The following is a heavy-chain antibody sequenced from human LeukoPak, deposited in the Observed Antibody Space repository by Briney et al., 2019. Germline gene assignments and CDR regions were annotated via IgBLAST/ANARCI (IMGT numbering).Heavy chain of an antibody. V-gene: IGHV4-34*01. D-gene: IGHD3-10*01. J-gene: IGHJ4*02. Sequence: PSETLSLTCAVYGGSFSGYYWSWIRQPPGKGLEWIGEINHSGSTNYNPSLKSRVTISVDTSKNQFSLKLSSVTAADTAVYYCAREVRRDGSGKPTRRFDYWGQGTLVTVSS. CDR2: INHSGST. CDR1: GGSFSGYY. CDR3: AREVRRDGSGKPTRRFDY.